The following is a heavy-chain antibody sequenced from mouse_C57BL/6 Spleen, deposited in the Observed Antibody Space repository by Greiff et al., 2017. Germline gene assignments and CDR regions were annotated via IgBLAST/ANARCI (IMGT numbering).Heavy chain of an antibody. D-gene: IGHD2-5*01. J-gene: IGHJ2*01. CDR1: GYTFTSYW. Sequence: QVQLQQPGAELVMPGASVKLSCKASGYTFTSYWMHWVKQRPGQGLEWIGEIDPSDSYTNYNQKFKGKSTLTVDKYSSTAYMQLRSLTSEDSAVYNCARRDYSNYVYYFDYWGQGTTLTVSS. CDR2: IDPSDSYT. V-gene: IGHV1-69*01. CDR3: ARRDYSNYVYYFDY.